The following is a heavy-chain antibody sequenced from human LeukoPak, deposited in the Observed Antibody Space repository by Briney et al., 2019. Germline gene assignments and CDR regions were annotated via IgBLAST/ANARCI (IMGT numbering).Heavy chain of an antibody. CDR3: ARRGYCSGGSCLLRPYYYGMDV. CDR2: IYPGDSDT. Sequence: GESLKISCKGSGYSFTSYWIGWVRQMPGKGLEWMGIIYPGDSDTRYSPSFQGQVTISADKSISTAYLQWSSLKASDTAMYYCARRGYCSGGSCLLRPYYYGMDVWGQGTTVTVSS. J-gene: IGHJ6*02. V-gene: IGHV5-51*01. D-gene: IGHD2-15*01. CDR1: GYSFTSYW.